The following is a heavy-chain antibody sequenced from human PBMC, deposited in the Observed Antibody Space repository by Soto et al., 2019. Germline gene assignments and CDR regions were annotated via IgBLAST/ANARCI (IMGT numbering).Heavy chain of an antibody. D-gene: IGHD2-2*01. V-gene: IGHV4-31*03. CDR2: IYYSGST. CDR1: GGSISSGGYY. CDR3: ARDQIVVVPAALRESYYYGMDV. J-gene: IGHJ6*02. Sequence: SETLSLTCTVSGGSISSGGYYWSWIRQHPGKGLEWIGYIYYSGSTYYNPSLKSRVTISVDTSKNQFSLKLSSVTAADTAVYYCARDQIVVVPAALRESYYYGMDVWGQGTTVTVSS.